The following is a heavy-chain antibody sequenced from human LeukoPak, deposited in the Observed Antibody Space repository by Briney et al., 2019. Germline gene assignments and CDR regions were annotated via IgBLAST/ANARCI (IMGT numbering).Heavy chain of an antibody. CDR2: ISSGTSYI. J-gene: IGHJ3*02. Sequence: PGGSLRLSCAASGFTLSSYAMSWVRQAPGKGLEWVSSISSGTSYIYYADSVKGRFTISRDNAKNSLYLQMNSLRAEDTAVYYCARDPTSSWETAFDIWGQGTMVAVSS. D-gene: IGHD1-26*01. CDR3: ARDPTSSWETAFDI. CDR1: GFTLSSYA. V-gene: IGHV3-21*01.